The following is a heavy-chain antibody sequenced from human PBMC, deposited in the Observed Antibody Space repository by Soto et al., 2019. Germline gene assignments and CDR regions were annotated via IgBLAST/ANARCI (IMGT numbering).Heavy chain of an antibody. V-gene: IGHV1-69*06. J-gene: IGHJ4*02. CDR3: ARGGSNYDFWSGYLLPFDY. CDR2: IIPIFGTA. CDR1: GGTFSSYA. Sequence: QVQLVQSGAEVKKPGSSVKVSCKASGGTFSSYAISWVRQAPGQGLEWMGGIIPIFGTANYAQKFQGRVKITEDKSTRTSCMELSSLRSEDTAVYYCARGGSNYDFWSGYLLPFDYWGQGTLVTVST. D-gene: IGHD3-3*01.